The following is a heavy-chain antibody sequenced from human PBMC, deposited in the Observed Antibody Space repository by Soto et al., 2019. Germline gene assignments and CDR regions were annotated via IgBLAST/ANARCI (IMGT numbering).Heavy chain of an antibody. Sequence: QVQLQESGPGLVKPSGTLSLTCAVSGGSISSSNWWSWVRQPPGKGLEWIGEIYHSGSTNYNPSLYSRVTISLDKSMNQFSLKLSSVTAADTAWYSCARVLGNDAFDIWGPGTVVTVSS. CDR2: IYHSGST. D-gene: IGHD3-3*02. J-gene: IGHJ3*02. CDR1: GGSISSSNW. V-gene: IGHV4-4*02. CDR3: ARVLGNDAFDI.